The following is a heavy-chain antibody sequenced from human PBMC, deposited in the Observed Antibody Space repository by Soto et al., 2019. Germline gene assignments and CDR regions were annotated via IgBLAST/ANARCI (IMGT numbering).Heavy chain of an antibody. V-gene: IGHV1-18*04. Sequence: ASVKVCCKASGYTFTSYGISWVRQAPGQGLEWMGWISAYNGNTNYAQKLQGRVTMTTDTSTSTAYMELRSLRSDDTAVYYCARGAPDELMVRGVIGDYWGQGTLVTVSS. J-gene: IGHJ4*02. CDR1: GYTFTSYG. D-gene: IGHD3-10*01. CDR2: ISAYNGNT. CDR3: ARGAPDELMVRGVIGDY.